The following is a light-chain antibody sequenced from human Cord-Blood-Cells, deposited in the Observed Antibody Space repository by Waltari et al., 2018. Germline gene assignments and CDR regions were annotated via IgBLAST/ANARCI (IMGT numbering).Light chain of an antibody. Sequence: DIQMTQSPSTLSASVGDRVTITCRASQSISSWLAWYQQKPRKAPKLLIYDASRLESGVPSRFSGSGSGTEFTLTISSLQPDDFATYYCQQYNSYSWTFGQGTKVEIK. V-gene: IGKV1-5*01. CDR1: QSISSW. CDR2: DAS. J-gene: IGKJ1*01. CDR3: QQYNSYSWT.